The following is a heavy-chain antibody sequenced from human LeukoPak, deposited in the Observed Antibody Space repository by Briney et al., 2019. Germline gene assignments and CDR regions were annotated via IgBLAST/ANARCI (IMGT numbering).Heavy chain of an antibody. CDR2: IWYDGSNK. D-gene: IGHD6-19*01. CDR1: GLTSSSYG. J-gene: IGHJ4*02. Sequence: GGSLRLSCAASGLTSSSYGMHWVRQAPGKGLEWVAVIWYDGSNKNYADSVKGRFTISRDNSKNTLYLQMNSLRVEDTAVYYCAKDPHQRIAVAGYFDYWGQGTLVTVSS. CDR3: AKDPHQRIAVAGYFDY. V-gene: IGHV3-33*06.